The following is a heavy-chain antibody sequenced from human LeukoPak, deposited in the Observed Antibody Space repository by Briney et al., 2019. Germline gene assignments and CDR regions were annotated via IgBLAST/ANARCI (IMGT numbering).Heavy chain of an antibody. J-gene: IGHJ3*02. CDR3: ARVLIVVVGGGAFDI. V-gene: IGHV1-69*06. CDR1: GYTLTELS. Sequence: SVKVSCKVSGYTLTELSMHWVRQAPGKGLEWMGGIIPIFGTANYAQKFQGRVTITADKSTSTAYMELSSLRSEDTAVYYCARVLIVVVGGGAFDIWGQGTMVTVSS. D-gene: IGHD3-22*01. CDR2: IIPIFGTA.